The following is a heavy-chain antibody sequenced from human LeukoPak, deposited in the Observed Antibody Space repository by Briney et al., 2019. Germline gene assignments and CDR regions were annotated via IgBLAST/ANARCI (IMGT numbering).Heavy chain of an antibody. V-gene: IGHV3-23*01. D-gene: IGHD4-17*01. Sequence: GGSLRLSCAASGFTFSSYAMTWVRQAPRKGLEWVSSISGTGGSTFYADSMKGRFTISRDNSKNTVYLQMNSLRVEDTAVYYCAKNRNGDYAQYFEYWGQGTLVTVSS. J-gene: IGHJ4*02. CDR1: GFTFSSYA. CDR3: AKNRNGDYAQYFEY. CDR2: ISGTGGST.